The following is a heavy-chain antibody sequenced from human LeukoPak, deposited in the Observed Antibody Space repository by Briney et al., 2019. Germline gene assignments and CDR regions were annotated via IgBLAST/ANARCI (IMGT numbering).Heavy chain of an antibody. D-gene: IGHD4-17*01. V-gene: IGHV3-30-3*01. CDR2: ISHDGNNK. CDR3: AREFPVTMGDWYLDF. J-gene: IGHJ2*01. CDR1: GFTFSSYA. Sequence: GGSLRLSCAASGFTFSSYAMHWVRQAPGKGLEWVAVISHDGNNKYYADFVKGRFTISRDNSKNTVYLQMSSLSPEGTAVYYCAREFPVTMGDWYLDFWGRGTLVTVSS.